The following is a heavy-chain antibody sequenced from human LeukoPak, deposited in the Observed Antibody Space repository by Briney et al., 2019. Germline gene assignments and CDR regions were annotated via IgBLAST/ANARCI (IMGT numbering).Heavy chain of an antibody. Sequence: GGSLRLSCAASGFTFSSYGMSWVRQAPGKGLEWVSAISGGGGSTYYADSVKGRFTNSRDNSKNTLYLQMNSLRAEDTAVYYCAKVALTGYYPHYWGQGTLVTVSS. J-gene: IGHJ4*02. CDR1: GFTFSSYG. CDR3: AKVALTGYYPHY. CDR2: ISGGGGST. D-gene: IGHD1-26*01. V-gene: IGHV3-23*01.